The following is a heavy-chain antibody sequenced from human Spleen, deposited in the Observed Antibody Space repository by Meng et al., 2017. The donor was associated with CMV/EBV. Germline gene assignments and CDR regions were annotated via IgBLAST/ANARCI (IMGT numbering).Heavy chain of an antibody. D-gene: IGHD2-21*01. J-gene: IGHJ5*02. CDR2: IYYSGAA. CDR3: ARGFRLNWFDP. CDR1: GASIDHDDYY. V-gene: IGHV4-30-4*08. Sequence: CTVSGASIDHDDYYWNWIRQPPGKGLEWIGYIYYSGAANYNPSLRSRLNLSIVTSENQFSLNLTSVTAADTAIYYCARGFRLNWFDPWGPGTLVTVSS.